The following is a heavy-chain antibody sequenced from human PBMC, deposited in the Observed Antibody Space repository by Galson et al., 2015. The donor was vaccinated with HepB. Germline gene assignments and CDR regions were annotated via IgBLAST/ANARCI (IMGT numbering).Heavy chain of an antibody. V-gene: IGHV3-30*18. CDR2: ISYDGSNK. CDR3: AKEGTELGATEAGVAFDI. Sequence: SLRLSCAASGFTFSSYGMHWVRQAPGKGLEWVAVISYDGSNKYYADSVKGRFTISRDNSKNTLYLQMNSLRAEDTAVYYCAKEGTELGATEAGVAFDIWGQGTMVTVSS. J-gene: IGHJ3*02. CDR1: GFTFSSYG. D-gene: IGHD1-26*01.